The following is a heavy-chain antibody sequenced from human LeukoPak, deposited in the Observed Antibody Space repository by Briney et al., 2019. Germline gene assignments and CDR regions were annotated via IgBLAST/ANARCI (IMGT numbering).Heavy chain of an antibody. CDR1: GGSFSTYY. CDR2: IYYRGGT. V-gene: IGHV4-59*08. CDR3: ARRVSGYAMDV. J-gene: IGHJ6*02. D-gene: IGHD3-3*01. Sequence: PSETLSLTCTVSGGSFSTYYWSWIRQPPGKGLEWIGYIYYRGGTNYNSSLKSRLSISVDTSKNQLSLKLSSVTAADTAVYYCARRVSGYAMDVWGRGTTVTVSS.